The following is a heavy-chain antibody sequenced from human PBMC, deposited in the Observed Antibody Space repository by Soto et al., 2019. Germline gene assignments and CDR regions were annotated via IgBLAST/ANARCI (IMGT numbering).Heavy chain of an antibody. CDR2: VNTYNGNP. Sequence: QVQLVQSGVEVKKPGASVKVSCKASGYTFTNYAISWVRQAPGRGLEWMGWVNTYNGNPNYAQIFQGRVTMTTDTSTGTAYMELRSLKSHDSAVYYCARDSQYSTDWQRFDSWGQGTLVTVSS. D-gene: IGHD6-6*01. J-gene: IGHJ4*02. V-gene: IGHV1-18*01. CDR1: GYTFTNYA. CDR3: ARDSQYSTDWQRFDS.